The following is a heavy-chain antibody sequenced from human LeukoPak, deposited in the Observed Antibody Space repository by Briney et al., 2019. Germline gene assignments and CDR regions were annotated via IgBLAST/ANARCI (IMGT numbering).Heavy chain of an antibody. CDR3: ARGRGRSYYYDSSGPDY. D-gene: IGHD3-22*01. Sequence: GRSLRFSCAASGFTFSSYAMHGVRQAPGKGLEWVAVISYDGSNKYYADSVKGRFTISRDNSKNTLYLQMNSLRSEDTAVYYCARGRGRSYYYDSSGPDYWGQGTLVTVSS. CDR1: GFTFSSYA. J-gene: IGHJ4*02. CDR2: ISYDGSNK. V-gene: IGHV3-30-3*01.